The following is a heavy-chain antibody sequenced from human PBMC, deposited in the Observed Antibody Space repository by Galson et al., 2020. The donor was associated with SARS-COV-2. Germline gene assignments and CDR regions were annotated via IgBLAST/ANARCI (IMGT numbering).Heavy chain of an antibody. CDR2: ISNSGSAI. D-gene: IGHD1-1*01. CDR1: GFTFSSYD. V-gene: IGHV3-48*03. J-gene: IGHJ4*02. CDR3: ATYRTTGATPYVDN. Sequence: TGGSLRLSCAASGFTFSSYDINWVRQVPGKGLQWVSYISNSGSAIYYADSVKGRFTISRDNAKNSLYLQMNSLRAEDTAVYYCATYRTTGATPYVDNWGQGTLVTVSS.